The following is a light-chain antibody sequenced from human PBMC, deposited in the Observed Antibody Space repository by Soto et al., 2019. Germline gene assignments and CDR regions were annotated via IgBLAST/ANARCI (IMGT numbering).Light chain of an antibody. J-gene: IGKJ1*01. V-gene: IGKV3-20*01. Sequence: FTQSPGSLSLSPRERASPSCRASPSVSSSYLAWYQQKPGQAPRLLIYGASSRATGIPDRFSGSGSGTDFTLTISSLEPEDFAVYYCQQYGSSPWTFGQGTKVDIK. CDR1: PSVSSSY. CDR3: QQYGSSPWT. CDR2: GAS.